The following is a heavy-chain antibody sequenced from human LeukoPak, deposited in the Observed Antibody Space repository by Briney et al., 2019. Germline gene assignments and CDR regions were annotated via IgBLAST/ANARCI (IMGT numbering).Heavy chain of an antibody. D-gene: IGHD6-13*01. J-gene: IGHJ4*02. V-gene: IGHV1-2*02. CDR3: ARHSGTCLDQ. Sequence: ASVKISCKASGYTFTGHHLHWVRQAPGQGLEWMGWINPDSGGTRYAQKFQGRVTVTRDPSTSTVYMELSRLRSDDTAVYFCARHSGTCLDQWGQGALVTVSS. CDR1: GYTFTGHH. CDR2: INPDSGGT.